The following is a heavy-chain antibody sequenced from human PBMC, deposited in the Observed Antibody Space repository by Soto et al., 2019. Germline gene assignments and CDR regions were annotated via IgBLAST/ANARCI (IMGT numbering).Heavy chain of an antibody. CDR2: IIPIFGTA. D-gene: IGHD6-13*01. V-gene: IGHV1-69*13. Sequence: ASLKVSCKASGGTFSSYAISWVRQAPGQGLEWMGGIIPIFGTANYAQKFQGRVTITADESTSTAYMELSSLRSEDTAVYYCAGSIAAAGTPFDYWGQGTLVTVSS. CDR3: AGSIAAAGTPFDY. CDR1: GGTFSSYA. J-gene: IGHJ4*02.